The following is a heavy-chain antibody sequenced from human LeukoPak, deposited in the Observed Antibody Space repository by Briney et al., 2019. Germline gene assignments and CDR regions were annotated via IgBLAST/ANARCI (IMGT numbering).Heavy chain of an antibody. V-gene: IGHV3-74*01. J-gene: IGHJ4*02. CDR2: INSDGSTT. CDR1: GFXFSSHW. D-gene: IGHD3-10*01. CDR3: ASLGYASGKIDY. Sequence: GGSLRLSCAASGFXFSSHWIHWVRQAPGKGRLWISCINSDGSTTSYADTVKGRFTISRDNAKNTLYLQMNSLRAEDTAVYYCASLGYASGKIDYWGQGTLVTVSS.